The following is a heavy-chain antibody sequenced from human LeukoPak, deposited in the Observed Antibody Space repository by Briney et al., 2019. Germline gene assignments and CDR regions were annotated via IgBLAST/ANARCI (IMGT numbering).Heavy chain of an antibody. V-gene: IGHV1-8*01. CDR1: GYTFTSYD. J-gene: IGHJ5*02. Sequence: GASAKVSCKASGYTFTSYDINWVRQATGQGLEWMGWMSPNSGNTGYAQKFQGRVTMTRNTSISTAYMELSSLRSEDTAVYYCARMNYYDSILGNWFDPWGQGTLVTVSS. D-gene: IGHD3-22*01. CDR3: ARMNYYDSILGNWFDP. CDR2: MSPNSGNT.